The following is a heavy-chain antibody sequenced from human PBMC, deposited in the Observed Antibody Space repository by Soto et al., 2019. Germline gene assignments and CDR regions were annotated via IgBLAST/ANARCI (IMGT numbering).Heavy chain of an antibody. CDR2: ILYDGSNK. CDR3: AKEGEYSSSSGAFDI. CDR1: GFTFSSYG. J-gene: IGHJ3*02. Sequence: QVQLVESGGGVVQPGRSLRLSCAASGFTFSSYGMHWVRQAPGKGLEWVAVILYDGSNKYYADSVKGRFTISRDNSKNTLYLQMNSLRAEDTAVYYCAKEGEYSSSSGAFDIWGQGTMVTVSS. D-gene: IGHD6-6*01. V-gene: IGHV3-30*18.